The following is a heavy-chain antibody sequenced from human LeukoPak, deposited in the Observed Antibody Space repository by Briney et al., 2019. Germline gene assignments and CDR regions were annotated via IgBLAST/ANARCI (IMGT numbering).Heavy chain of an antibody. CDR2: ISYDGSNK. V-gene: IGHV3-30*04. J-gene: IGHJ4*02. CDR1: GFTFSSYA. D-gene: IGHD3-22*01. CDR3: ASDSDYYDSSGPIDY. Sequence: RSLRLSCAASGFTFSSYAMHWVRQAPGKGLEWVAIISYDGSNKYYADSVKGRFTISRDNSKNTLYLQMNSLSAEDTAVYYCASDSDYYDSSGPIDYWGQGTLVTVSS.